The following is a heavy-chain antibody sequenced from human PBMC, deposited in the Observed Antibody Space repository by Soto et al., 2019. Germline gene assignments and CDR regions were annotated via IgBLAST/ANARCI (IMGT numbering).Heavy chain of an antibody. J-gene: IGHJ4*02. CDR1: GFTFSSYG. Sequence: QVQLVESGGGVVQPGRSLRLSCADSGFTFSSYGMHWVRQAPGKGLEWVALISYDGSNKYYADSVKGRFTISRDNSKNTLYLQMNSLRAEDTAVYYCARPSGWYELYYFDYWGQGTLVTVSS. CDR2: ISYDGSNK. V-gene: IGHV3-30*03. D-gene: IGHD6-19*01. CDR3: ARPSGWYELYYFDY.